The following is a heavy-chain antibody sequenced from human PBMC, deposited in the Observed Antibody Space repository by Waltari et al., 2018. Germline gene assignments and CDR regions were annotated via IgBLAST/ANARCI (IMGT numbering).Heavy chain of an antibody. V-gene: IGHV5-51*03. D-gene: IGHD2-2*01. CDR3: ARSVVVPAATGVFDY. CDR1: GYSFTSYW. Sequence: EVQLVQSGAEVKKPGESLKISCKGSGYSFTSYWIGWVRQMPGKGLGWMGIIYPGDSDTRYSPSFQGQVTISADKSISTAYLQWSSLKASDTAMYYCARSVVVPAATGVFDYWGQGTLVTVSS. J-gene: IGHJ4*02. CDR2: IYPGDSDT.